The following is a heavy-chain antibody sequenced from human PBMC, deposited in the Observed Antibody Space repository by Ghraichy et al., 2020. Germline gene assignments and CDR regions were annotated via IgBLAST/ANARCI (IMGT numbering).Heavy chain of an antibody. J-gene: IGHJ6*02. CDR1: GGSIRSQF. V-gene: IGHV4-59*08. D-gene: IGHD5-18*01. Sequence: SETLSLTCTVSGGSIRSQFWSWIRQPPGKGLEWIGYISYTGNTNYSPSLGGRATISLDTSKNQFSLSLTSVNAADTAVYYCARRGRGSSLHYYGLDVWGPGPTVTVSS. CDR2: ISYTGNT. CDR3: ARRGRGSSLHYYGLDV.